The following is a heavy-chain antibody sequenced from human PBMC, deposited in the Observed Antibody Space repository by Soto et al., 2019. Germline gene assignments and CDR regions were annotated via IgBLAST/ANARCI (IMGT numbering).Heavy chain of an antibody. J-gene: IGHJ6*02. CDR1: GYRFSDYG. D-gene: IGHD3-22*01. CDR3: ARGGYYDSSGSRNYHYYGMNV. V-gene: IGHV1-18*01. Sequence: QAQLVQSGPEVKKPGASVKVSCKTSGYRFSDYGISWVRQAPGQGLEWLGWISPYSDDTKYAQIVQGRVYMRIDRSTRTAYMDLRSLRSDDTAVYFCARGGYYDSSGSRNYHYYGMNVWGQGTTVTVSS. CDR2: ISPYSDDT.